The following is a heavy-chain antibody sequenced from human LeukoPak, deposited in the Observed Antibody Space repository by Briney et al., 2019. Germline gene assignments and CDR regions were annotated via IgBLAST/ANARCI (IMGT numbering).Heavy chain of an antibody. CDR2: ISGSGGST. V-gene: IGHV3-23*01. D-gene: IGHD1-26*01. CDR3: ANHYSGSQPGGY. Sequence: GGSLRLSCAASGFTFSSYAMSWVRQAPGKGLEWVSAISGSGGSTYYADSVKGRFTISRDNSKNTPYLQMNSLRAEDTAVYYCANHYSGSQPGGYWGQGTLVTVSS. J-gene: IGHJ4*02. CDR1: GFTFSSYA.